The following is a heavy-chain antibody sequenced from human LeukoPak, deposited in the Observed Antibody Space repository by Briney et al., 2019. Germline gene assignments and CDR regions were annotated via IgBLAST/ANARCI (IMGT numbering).Heavy chain of an antibody. J-gene: IGHJ5*02. CDR1: GFTFSSYG. CDR3: ARYYDSSGYMWFDP. V-gene: IGHV3-33*01. CDR2: IWYDGSNK. Sequence: GGSLRLSCAASGFTFSSYGMHWVRQAPGKGLEWVAVIWYDGSNKYYADSVKGRFTISRDSSKNTLYLQMNSLRAEDTAVYYCARYYDSSGYMWFDPWGQGTLVTVSS. D-gene: IGHD3-22*01.